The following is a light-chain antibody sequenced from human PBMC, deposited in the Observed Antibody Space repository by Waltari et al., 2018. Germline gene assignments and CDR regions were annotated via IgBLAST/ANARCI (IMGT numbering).Light chain of an antibody. CDR2: STP. J-gene: IGKJ4*02. Sequence: DVVLTQSPDSLAVSLGERATINCKSSRGVKYSSDNQSCLAWYQVKPGQPPRLLIHSTPPRKSGVPDRSGAGGSGTDSTLTTGARQAKDVAVYGCKHYNLIPATFAGGPRWRSN. CDR1: RGVKYSSDNQSC. CDR3: KHYNLIPAT. V-gene: IGKV4-1*01.